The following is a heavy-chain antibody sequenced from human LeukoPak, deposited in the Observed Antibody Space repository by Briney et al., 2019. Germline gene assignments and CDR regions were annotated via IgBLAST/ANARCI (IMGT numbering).Heavy chain of an antibody. Sequence: ASVKVSCKASGYTFTDDYVHWVRQAPGQGLEWMGWINPNSGVTNYAQKFQGRVTMTRDASMSAAYMEISRLTYDNTAVYYCGRGIQSFDPWGQGTLVTVSS. CDR3: GRGIQSFDP. J-gene: IGHJ5*02. CDR2: INPNSGVT. V-gene: IGHV1-2*02. CDR1: GYTFTDDY.